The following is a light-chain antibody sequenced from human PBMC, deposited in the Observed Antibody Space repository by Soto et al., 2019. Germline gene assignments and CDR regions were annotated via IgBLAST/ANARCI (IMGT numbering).Light chain of an antibody. CDR2: GAS. Sequence: EIVMTQSPATLSVSPGERATLSCRASQSVSSNLAWYQQKPGQAPRLLIYGASTRATGIPARFSGSRSGTEFPLTISSLQSEDFAVYYCQQYNNWPPTFGQGTRLEIK. J-gene: IGKJ5*01. CDR1: QSVSSN. V-gene: IGKV3-15*01. CDR3: QQYNNWPPT.